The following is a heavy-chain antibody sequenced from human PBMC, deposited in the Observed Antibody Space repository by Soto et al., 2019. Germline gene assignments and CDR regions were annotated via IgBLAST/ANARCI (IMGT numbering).Heavy chain of an antibody. D-gene: IGHD1-20*01. CDR1: GYTFSPSG. J-gene: IGHJ1*01. V-gene: IGHV1-18*01. CDR2: IRPANGTR. CDR3: ARDTGSNRYND. Sequence: QVHVLQSGPEVKRPGASVTVSCKTSGYTFSPSGISCVRQAPGQGLEWVGWIRPANGTRKSAQRLQGRVTLTTDTSACTAYMDLRSLTSDDTAMYYGARDTGSNRYNDWGQGTLVTVSS.